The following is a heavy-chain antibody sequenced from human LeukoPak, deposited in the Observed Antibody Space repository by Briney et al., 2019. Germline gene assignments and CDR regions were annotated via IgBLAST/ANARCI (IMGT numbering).Heavy chain of an antibody. J-gene: IGHJ4*02. V-gene: IGHV3-7*03. D-gene: IGHD6-13*01. Sequence: GGSLRLSCAGSGFTLSSYWMTWVRQAPGKGLEWVANIKQDGTEKYYVDSVKGRFTISRDNAQNSLYLQVSSLRAEDTAVYYCARPRDSGWSKTWDYWGQGTLVTVSS. CDR3: ARPRDSGWSKTWDY. CDR1: GFTLSSYW. CDR2: IKQDGTEK.